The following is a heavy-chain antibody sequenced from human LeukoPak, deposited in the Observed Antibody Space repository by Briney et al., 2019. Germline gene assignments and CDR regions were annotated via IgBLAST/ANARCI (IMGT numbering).Heavy chain of an antibody. V-gene: IGHV1-18*01. CDR2: ISAYNGNT. CDR3: AREVVTANYYYYYYMDV. J-gene: IGHJ6*03. CDR1: GYTFTSYS. D-gene: IGHD2-21*02. Sequence: ASVKVSCKASGYTFTSYSISWVRQAPGQGLEWMGWISAYNGNTNYAQKFQGRVTITADKSTSTAYMELSSLRSEDTAVYYCAREVVTANYYYYYYMDVWGKGTTVTVSS.